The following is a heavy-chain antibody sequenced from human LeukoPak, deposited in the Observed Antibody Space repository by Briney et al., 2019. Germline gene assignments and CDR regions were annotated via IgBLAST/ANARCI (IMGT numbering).Heavy chain of an antibody. V-gene: IGHV3-48*01. CDR2: ISSSSSTI. J-gene: IGHJ4*02. Sequence: GGSLRLSCAASGFTFSSYSMNWVRQAPGKGLEWVSYISSSSSTIYYADSVKGRFTISRDNAKNSLYLQMNSLRAEDTAVYYCASSQWLVGLNFDYWGQGTLVTVSS. CDR3: ASSQWLVGLNFDY. D-gene: IGHD6-19*01. CDR1: GFTFSSYS.